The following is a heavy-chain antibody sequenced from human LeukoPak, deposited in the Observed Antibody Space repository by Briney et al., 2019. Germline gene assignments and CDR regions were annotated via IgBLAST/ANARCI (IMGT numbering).Heavy chain of an antibody. CDR3: ARVFGYYYFYMDV. Sequence: ASVKVSCKASGYTFVNFGLIWVRQAPAQGLEWMGWISPENGDTNYAQTFQDRVTMTTDTSTNTAYMELRSLTSDDTAVYFCARVFGYYYFYMDVWGEGTTVIISS. D-gene: IGHD3/OR15-3a*01. CDR2: ISPENGDT. J-gene: IGHJ6*03. V-gene: IGHV1-18*01. CDR1: GYTFVNFG.